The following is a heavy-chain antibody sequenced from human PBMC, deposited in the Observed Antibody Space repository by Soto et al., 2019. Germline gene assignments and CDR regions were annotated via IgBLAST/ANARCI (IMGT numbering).Heavy chain of an antibody. CDR3: ARQYCSSTSCSPAFEY. Sequence: EVQLVQSGAELKKPGESLRISCKGSGYSFTSYWISWVRQMPGKGLEWMGRIDPSDYYSNYSPSFQGHVTISADKSVSTAYLQWISRKASDTAMYYCARQYCSSTSCSPAFEYWGQGTLVTVAS. J-gene: IGHJ4*02. V-gene: IGHV5-10-1*03. CDR2: IDPSDYYS. D-gene: IGHD2-2*01. CDR1: GYSFTSYW.